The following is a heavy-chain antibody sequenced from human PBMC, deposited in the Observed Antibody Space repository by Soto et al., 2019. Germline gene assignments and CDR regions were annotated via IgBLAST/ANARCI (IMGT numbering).Heavy chain of an antibody. CDR3: ARGDYGTGGYPFPYFDY. CDR2: INPDSGAT. CDR1: GCSFTGYY. V-gene: IGHV1-2*02. Sequence: HEHLVQSGAEVKRPGASLKVSCKASGCSFTGYYIHWVRQAPGQGLEWMGWINPDSGATNYAQNLQGRVTLTSGTSISTASMDLTSLTSDDTAVYYCARGDYGTGGYPFPYFDYWGQGTLVIVSS. J-gene: IGHJ4*02. D-gene: IGHD2-8*02.